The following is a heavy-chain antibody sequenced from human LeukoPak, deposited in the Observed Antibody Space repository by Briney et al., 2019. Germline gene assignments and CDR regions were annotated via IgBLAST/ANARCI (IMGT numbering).Heavy chain of an antibody. Sequence: GGSLRLSCAASGFTFSSYAMSWVRQAPGKGLEWVSAISGSGGSTYYADSVKGRFTISRDNSKNTLYLQMNSLRAEDTAVYYCAKDLWEEWLLSVFDYWGQGTLVTVSS. J-gene: IGHJ4*02. CDR2: ISGSGGST. CDR1: GFTFSSYA. CDR3: AKDLWEEWLLSVFDY. D-gene: IGHD3-3*01. V-gene: IGHV3-23*01.